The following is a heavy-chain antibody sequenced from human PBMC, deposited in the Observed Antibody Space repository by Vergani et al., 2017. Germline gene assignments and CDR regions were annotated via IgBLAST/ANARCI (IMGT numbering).Heavy chain of an antibody. CDR1: GFTFSSYS. CDR2: ISSSSSYI. Sequence: EVQLVESGGGLVKPGGSLRLSCAASGFTFSSYSMNWVRQAPGKGLEWVSSISSSSSYIYYADSVKGRFTISRDNAKNSLYLQMNSLRAEDTAVYYCARDMREYCSSTSCYSYYGMDVWGQGP. V-gene: IGHV3-21*01. CDR3: ARDMREYCSSTSCYSYYGMDV. D-gene: IGHD2-2*01. J-gene: IGHJ6*02.